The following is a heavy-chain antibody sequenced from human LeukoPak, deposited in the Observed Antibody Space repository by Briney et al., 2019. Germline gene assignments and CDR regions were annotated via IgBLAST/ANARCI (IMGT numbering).Heavy chain of an antibody. D-gene: IGHD7-27*01. CDR1: GYTFTGYY. J-gene: IGHJ3*02. CDR3: ARVPRSDNWGYLGAFDI. CDR2: INPNSGGT. Sequence: ASVKVSCKASGYTFTGYYMHWVRQAPGQGLEWMGWINPNSGGTNYAQKFQGRVTMTRDTSISTAYMELSRLRSDDTAVYHCARVPRSDNWGYLGAFDIWGQGTMVTVSS. V-gene: IGHV1-2*02.